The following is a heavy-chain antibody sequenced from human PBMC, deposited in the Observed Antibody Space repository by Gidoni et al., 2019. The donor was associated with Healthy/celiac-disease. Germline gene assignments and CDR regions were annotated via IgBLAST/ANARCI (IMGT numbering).Heavy chain of an antibody. CDR1: GGSISSSNW. V-gene: IGHV4-4*02. Sequence: QVQLQESGPGLVKPSGTLSLTCAVPGGSISSSNWWIWVRQPPGKGLEWIGEIYHSGSTNYNPSLKSRVTISVDKSKNQFSLKLSSVTAADTAVYYCARDRNMGYSYGTRRVDAFDIWGQGTMVTVSS. CDR3: ARDRNMGYSYGTRRVDAFDI. D-gene: IGHD5-18*01. CDR2: IYHSGST. J-gene: IGHJ3*02.